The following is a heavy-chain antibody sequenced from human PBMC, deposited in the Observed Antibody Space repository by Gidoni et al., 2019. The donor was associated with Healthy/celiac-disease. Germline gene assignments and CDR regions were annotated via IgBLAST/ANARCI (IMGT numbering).Heavy chain of an antibody. J-gene: IGHJ2*01. CDR2: ISGSGGST. D-gene: IGHD6-19*01. Sequence: EVQLLESGGGLVQPGGSLRLSCAASGSTFSSYAMSWVRQAPGKGLEWVSAISGSGGSTYYADSVKGRFTISRDNSKNTLYLQMNSLRAEDTAVYYCAKDLGIAVAGSLDLWGRGTLVTVSS. V-gene: IGHV3-23*01. CDR3: AKDLGIAVAGSLDL. CDR1: GSTFSSYA.